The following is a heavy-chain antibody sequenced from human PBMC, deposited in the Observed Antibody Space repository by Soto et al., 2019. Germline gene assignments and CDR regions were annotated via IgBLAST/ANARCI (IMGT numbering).Heavy chain of an antibody. D-gene: IGHD2-15*01. V-gene: IGHV4-30-2*01. CDR1: GGSISSGGYS. Sequence: QLQLQESGSRLVKPSQTLSLTCAVSGGSISSGGYSWSWIRQPPGKGLEWIGYIYHSGSTYYNPSLKSRVIISVDRSKNQFSLKLSSVTAADTAVYYCARRQVVAAQHWGQGTLVTVSS. J-gene: IGHJ4*02. CDR3: ARRQVVAAQH. CDR2: IYHSGST.